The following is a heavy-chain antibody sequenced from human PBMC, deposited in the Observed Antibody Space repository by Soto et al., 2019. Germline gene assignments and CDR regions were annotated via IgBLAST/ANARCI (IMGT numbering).Heavy chain of an antibody. J-gene: IGHJ6*03. CDR3: ARVSLPYCTNGVCYKVYYYYYYMDV. CDR1: GFTFSSYA. Sequence: GGSLRLSCAASGFTFSSYAMHWVRQAPGKGLEYVSAISSNGGSTYYANSVKGRFTISRDNSKNTLYLQMGSLRAEDMAVYYCARVSLPYCTNGVCYKVYYYYYYMDVWGKGTTVTVSS. V-gene: IGHV3-64*01. D-gene: IGHD2-8*01. CDR2: ISSNGGST.